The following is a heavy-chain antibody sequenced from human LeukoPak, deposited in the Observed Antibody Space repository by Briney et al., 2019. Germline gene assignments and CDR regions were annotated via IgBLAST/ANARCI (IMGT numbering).Heavy chain of an antibody. J-gene: IGHJ6*02. V-gene: IGHV3-30-3*01. CDR3: ARDLPQRWLQFDYGMDV. Sequence: PGRSLRLSCAASGFTFSSYAMHWVRQAPGKGLEWVAVISYDGSNKYYADSVKGRFTISRDNSKNTLYLQMNRLRDEDTAVYYCARDLPQRWLQFDYGMDVWGQGTTVTVSS. D-gene: IGHD5-24*01. CDR2: ISYDGSNK. CDR1: GFTFSSYA.